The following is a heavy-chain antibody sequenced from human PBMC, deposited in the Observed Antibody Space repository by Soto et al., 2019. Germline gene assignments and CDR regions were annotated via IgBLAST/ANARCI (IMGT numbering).Heavy chain of an antibody. D-gene: IGHD6-19*01. CDR2: MNPNIGNT. Sequence: QVQLVQSGAEVKKPGASVKVSCKASGYTCTSYDINWVRQATGQGIEWMGWMNPNIGNTGYAQKFQGRVTMTRNTSISTAYLELSSLRYEDKGVYYCARASSRGWYVYYWGPGTLVTVSS. J-gene: IGHJ4*02. CDR3: ARASSRGWYVYY. V-gene: IGHV1-8*01. CDR1: GYTCTSYD.